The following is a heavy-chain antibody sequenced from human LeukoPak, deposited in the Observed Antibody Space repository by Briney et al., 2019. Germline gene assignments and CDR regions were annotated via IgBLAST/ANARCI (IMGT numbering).Heavy chain of an antibody. CDR3: ARELDSPDEIEDY. CDR2: IYHSGST. Sequence: SETLSLTCTVSGDSISSGYYWGWIRQPPGKGLEWIGSIYHSGSTYYNPSLKSRVTISVDTSKNQFSLKLSSVTAADTAVYYCARELDSPDEIEDYWGQGTLVTVSS. J-gene: IGHJ4*02. D-gene: IGHD3-22*01. V-gene: IGHV4-38-2*02. CDR1: GDSISSGYY.